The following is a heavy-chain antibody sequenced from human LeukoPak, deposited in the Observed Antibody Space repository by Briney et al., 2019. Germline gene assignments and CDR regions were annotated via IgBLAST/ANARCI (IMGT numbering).Heavy chain of an antibody. CDR1: GGSISNYY. J-gene: IGHJ4*02. CDR3: ARGSTRTVDY. V-gene: IGHV4-59*01. Sequence: SETLSLTCTVSGGSISNYYWNWIRQPPGKGLEWIGYIYYTGSTNYNPSLKSRVTISVDTSKNQFSLILSSVTAADTGVYFCARGSTRTVDYWGQGTLVTVSS. CDR2: IYYTGST. D-gene: IGHD2-2*01.